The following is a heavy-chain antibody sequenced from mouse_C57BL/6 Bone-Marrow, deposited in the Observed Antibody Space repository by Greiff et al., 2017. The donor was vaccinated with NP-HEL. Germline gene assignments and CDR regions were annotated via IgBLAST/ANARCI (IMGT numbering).Heavy chain of an antibody. CDR1: GYSFTGYY. D-gene: IGHD2-2*01. V-gene: IGHV1-42*01. CDR2: INPSTGGT. J-gene: IGHJ3*01. CDR3: ARRYGYAWFAY. Sequence: VQLQQSGPELVKPGASVKISCKASGYSFTGYYMNWVKQSPEKSLEWIGEINPSTGGTTYNQKFKAKATLTVDKSSSTAYMQLKSLTSADSAVYYCARRYGYAWFAYWGQGTLVTVSA.